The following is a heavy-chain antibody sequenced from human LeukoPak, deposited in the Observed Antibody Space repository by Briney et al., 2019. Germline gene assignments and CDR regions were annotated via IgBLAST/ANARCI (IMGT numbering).Heavy chain of an antibody. D-gene: IGHD3-10*01. Sequence: GASVKVSCKASGYTFTNYGINWVRQAPGQGLEWMGWISAYYGNTNFAQKFQDRVTMTTDTSTSTAYMELRSLRSDDTAVYYCASSRGGSGSYAYYFDYWGQGTLVTVS. CDR2: ISAYYGNT. J-gene: IGHJ4*02. CDR1: GYTFTNYG. CDR3: ASSRGGSGSYAYYFDY. V-gene: IGHV1-18*01.